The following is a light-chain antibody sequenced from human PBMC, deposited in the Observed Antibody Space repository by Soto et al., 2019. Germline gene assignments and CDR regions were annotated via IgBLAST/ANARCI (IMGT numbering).Light chain of an antibody. CDR1: QSLLHSNGYNY. CDR3: VQALQTPFT. V-gene: IGKV2-28*01. J-gene: IGKJ5*01. Sequence: DIVMTQSPLSLPVTPGEPASISCRSSQSLLHSNGYNYLDWYLQKPGQSPQLLIYLGSNRASGVPDRFSGSGSGTDFTLKISSVEAEDVGVYYCVQALQTPFTFGQGTRLEIK. CDR2: LGS.